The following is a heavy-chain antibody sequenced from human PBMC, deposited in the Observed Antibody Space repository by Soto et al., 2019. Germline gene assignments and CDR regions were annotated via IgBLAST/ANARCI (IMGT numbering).Heavy chain of an antibody. J-gene: IGHJ4*02. V-gene: IGHV3-23*01. CDR1: GFTFSSYA. CDR3: VRDCPIGSTFSGYDGIDY. Sequence: PGGSLRLSCAASGFTFSSYAMSWVRQAPGQGLEWVSAISGSGGSTYYADSVKGRFTISRDNSKNTLYLQMNSLRAEDTAVYYCVRDCPIGSTFSGYDGIDYWGQGTLVTVSS. CDR2: ISGSGGST. D-gene: IGHD5-12*01.